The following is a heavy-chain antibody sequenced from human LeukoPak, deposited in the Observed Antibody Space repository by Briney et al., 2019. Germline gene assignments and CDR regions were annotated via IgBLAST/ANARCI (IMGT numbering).Heavy chain of an antibody. D-gene: IGHD3-22*01. V-gene: IGHV3-43*02. Sequence: GGSLRLSCAASGFTFDDYGMHWVRHAPGKGLEWVSLISGDSGVTSYSDSVQGRFTISRDNNKNSLFLQMTSLRTGDTAVYYCARTKSYYYDSSLLHWGQGTLVAVSS. CDR3: ARTKSYYYDSSLLH. CDR1: GFTFDDYG. CDR2: ISGDSGVT. J-gene: IGHJ1*01.